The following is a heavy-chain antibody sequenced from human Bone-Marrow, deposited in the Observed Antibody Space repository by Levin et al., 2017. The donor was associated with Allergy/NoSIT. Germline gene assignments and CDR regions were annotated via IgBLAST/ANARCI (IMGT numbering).Heavy chain of an antibody. J-gene: IGHJ5*02. Sequence: GSLRLSCAASGFTFSSYWMSWVRQAPGKGLEWVANIKQDGSEKYYVDSVKGRFTISRDNAKNSLYLQMNSLRAEDTAVYYCARDNYDYIWGSTFLIGWFDPWGQGTLVTVSS. CDR3: ARDNYDYIWGSTFLIGWFDP. V-gene: IGHV3-7*03. D-gene: IGHD3-16*01. CDR2: IKQDGSEK. CDR1: GFTFSSYW.